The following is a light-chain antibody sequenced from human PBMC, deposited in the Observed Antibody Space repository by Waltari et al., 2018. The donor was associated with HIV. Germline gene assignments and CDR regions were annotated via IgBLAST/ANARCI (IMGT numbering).Light chain of an antibody. J-gene: IGKJ1*01. V-gene: IGKV1-39*01. Sequence: DIQMTQSPSSLSASVGDRVTITCRASQSISIYLNWYQQKPGKAPKLLIYAASSLQSGVPSSFSGSGSGTDFTLTISSLQPEDFATYYCQQSYSTPWTFGQGTKVEIK. CDR2: AAS. CDR3: QQSYSTPWT. CDR1: QSISIY.